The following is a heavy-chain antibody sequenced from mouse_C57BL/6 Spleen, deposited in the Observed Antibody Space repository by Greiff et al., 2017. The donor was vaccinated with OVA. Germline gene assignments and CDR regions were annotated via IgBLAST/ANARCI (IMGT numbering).Heavy chain of an antibody. CDR3: ARGVITTVVEAPFDY. D-gene: IGHD1-1*01. J-gene: IGHJ2*01. CDR1: GYAFSSSW. CDR2: IYPGDGDT. Sequence: QVQLQQSGPELVKPGASVKISCKASGYAFSSSWMNWVKQRPGKGLEWIGRIYPGDGDTNYNGKFKGKATLTADKSSSTAYMQLSSLTSEDSAVYFWARGVITTVVEAPFDYWGQGTTLTVSS. V-gene: IGHV1-82*01.